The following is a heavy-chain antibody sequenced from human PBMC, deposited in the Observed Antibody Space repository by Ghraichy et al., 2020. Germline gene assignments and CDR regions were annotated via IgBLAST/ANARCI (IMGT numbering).Heavy chain of an antibody. V-gene: IGHV4-59*08. J-gene: IGHJ3*02. CDR3: ARQGNDFWSGMGDDAFDI. D-gene: IGHD3-3*01. CDR2: MYYIGST. CDR1: GGSISSYY. Sequence: SETLSLTCTVSGGSISSYYWSWIRQPPGKGLEWIGYMYYIGSTNYNPSLKSRVTMSVDPPKNQFSLNLSPVNAADTAVSYCARQGNDFWSGMGDDAFDIWGRGTMVTVSS.